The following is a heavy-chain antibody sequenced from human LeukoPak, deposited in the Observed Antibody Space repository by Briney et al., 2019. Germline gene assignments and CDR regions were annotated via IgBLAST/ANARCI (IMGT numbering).Heavy chain of an antibody. J-gene: IGHJ4*02. CDR2: ISGGGGGT. D-gene: IGHD6-19*01. V-gene: IGHV3-23*01. CDR3: AKVPSSGWYGGAFDY. CDR1: GFTFSSYA. Sequence: PGGSLRLSCAASGFTFSSYAMSWVRQAPGKGLEWVSAISGGGGGTYYADSVKGRFTISRDNSKNTLYLQMNSLRVEDTAVYYCAKVPSSGWYGGAFDYWGQGTLVTVSS.